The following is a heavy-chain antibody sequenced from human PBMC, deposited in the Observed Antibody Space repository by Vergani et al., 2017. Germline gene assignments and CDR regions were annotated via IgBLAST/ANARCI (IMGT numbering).Heavy chain of an antibody. V-gene: IGHV3-15*07. CDR2: IKSTFDRGTT. J-gene: IGHJ6*02. D-gene: IGHD2-21*01. CDR1: GFSFRNAW. Sequence: EVQLVESGGGIVKPGGSLRLSCVASGFSFRNAWMNWVRRTPGKGLEWVGRIKSTFDRGTTDYAAAVKGRFTISRDDSKNTLFLQMNGLQPEDIGVYYCTTDPRYCGDGSCYWLRDHHYYGMDVWGQGTTVTASS. CDR3: TTDPRYCGDGSCYWLRDHHYYGMDV.